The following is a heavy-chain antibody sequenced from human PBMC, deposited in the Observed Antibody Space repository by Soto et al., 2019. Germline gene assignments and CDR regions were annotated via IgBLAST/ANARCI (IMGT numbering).Heavy chain of an antibody. V-gene: IGHV1-2*04. Sequence: ASVKVSCKASGYTFTGYYMHWVRQAPGQGLEWMGWINPNSGGTNYAQKFQGWVTMTRDTSISTAYMELSRLRSDDTAVYYCARAGYYDFWSGYYGYYYGMDVWGQGTTDTVSS. CDR3: ARAGYYDFWSGYYGYYYGMDV. CDR2: INPNSGGT. CDR1: GYTFTGYY. J-gene: IGHJ6*02. D-gene: IGHD3-3*01.